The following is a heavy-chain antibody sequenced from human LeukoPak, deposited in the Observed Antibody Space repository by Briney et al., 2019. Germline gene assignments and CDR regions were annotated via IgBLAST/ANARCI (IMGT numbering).Heavy chain of an antibody. D-gene: IGHD3-9*01. V-gene: IGHV3-48*03. Sequence: GGSLRLSCAASGFTFSSYEMNWDRQAPGKGLEWVSYISSSGSTIYYADSVKGRFTISRDNAKNSLYLQMNSLRAEDTAVYYCARDIRHYDILTGYPDYWGQGTLVTVSS. CDR3: ARDIRHYDILTGYPDY. CDR2: ISSSGSTI. CDR1: GFTFSSYE. J-gene: IGHJ4*02.